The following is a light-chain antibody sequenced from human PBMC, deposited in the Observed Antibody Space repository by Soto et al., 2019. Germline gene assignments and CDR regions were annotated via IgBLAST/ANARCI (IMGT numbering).Light chain of an antibody. J-gene: IGKJ4*01. CDR1: QDITNY. Sequence: DIQMTQSPSSLSASVGDRVTITCQASQDITNYLNWYQQKPGKAPKILIYDASVLEAGVPSRFSGGGSGTHFTLTINSLQAEDVATYYCQQFDNLPLTFGGGTNLEIK. CDR2: DAS. CDR3: QQFDNLPLT. V-gene: IGKV1-33*01.